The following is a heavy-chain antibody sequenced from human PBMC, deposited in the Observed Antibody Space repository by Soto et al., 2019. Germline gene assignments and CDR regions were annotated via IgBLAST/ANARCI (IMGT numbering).Heavy chain of an antibody. CDR3: AGGPGVARNY. Sequence: QLQLQESGSGLVKPSQTLSLTCAVSVGSISSGGYSWSWIRHPPGKVLEGLGYIYHSGSTYYKPSLKSRVTISVHRSKNKCSRKLSSVTAADTAVYYCAGGPGVARNYWGQGTLVTVSS. CDR1: VGSISSGGYS. V-gene: IGHV4-30-2*01. CDR2: IYHSGST. D-gene: IGHD5-12*01. J-gene: IGHJ4*02.